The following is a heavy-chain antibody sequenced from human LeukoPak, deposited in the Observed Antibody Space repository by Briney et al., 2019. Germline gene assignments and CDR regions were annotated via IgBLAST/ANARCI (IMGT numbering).Heavy chain of an antibody. V-gene: IGHV4-4*07. J-gene: IGHJ4*02. D-gene: IGHD3-9*01. CDR3: ARDGSYFDWLLYFDY. CDR1: GGSISSYY. CDR2: IYTSGST. Sequence: PSETLSLTCTVSGGSISSYYWSWIRQPAGKGLEWIGRIYTSGSTNYNPSLKSRVTMSVDTSKNQFSLKLSSVTAADTAVYYCARDGSYFDWLLYFDYWGQGTLVTVSS.